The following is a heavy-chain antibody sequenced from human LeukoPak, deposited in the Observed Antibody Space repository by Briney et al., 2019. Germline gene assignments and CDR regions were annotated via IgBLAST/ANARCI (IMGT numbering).Heavy chain of an antibody. V-gene: IGHV4-61*02. Sequence: SQTLSLTCTVSGGSISRGGYHWSWIRQPAGKGLEWIGRFYTSGTPNYNPSLKSRVTILVDTSRNLFSLKLSSVTAADTAVYYCARGSIPDYWGQGILVTVSS. J-gene: IGHJ4*02. CDR3: ARGSIPDY. D-gene: IGHD2-21*01. CDR1: GGSISRGGYH. CDR2: FYTSGTP.